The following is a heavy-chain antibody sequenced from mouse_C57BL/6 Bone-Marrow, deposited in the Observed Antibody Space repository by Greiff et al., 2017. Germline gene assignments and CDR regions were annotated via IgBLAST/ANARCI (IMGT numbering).Heavy chain of an antibody. V-gene: IGHV1-82*01. D-gene: IGHD1-1*01. CDR3: ASYYYGSSNPFDY. CDR1: GYAFSSSW. J-gene: IGHJ2*01. CDR2: IYPGDGDT. Sequence: VKLMESGPELVKPGASVKISCKASGYAFSSSWMNWVQQRPGKGLEWIGRIYPGDGDTNYNGKFKGKATLTADKSSSTAYMQLSSLTSEDSAVYFCASYYYGSSNPFDYWGQGTTLTVSS.